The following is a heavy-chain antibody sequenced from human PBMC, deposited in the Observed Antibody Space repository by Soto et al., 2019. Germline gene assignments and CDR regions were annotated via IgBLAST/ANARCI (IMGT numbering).Heavy chain of an antibody. CDR1: GFTFSSYA. D-gene: IGHD3-3*01. CDR2: ISGSGGST. CDR3: AKDSRFWSGYAYFDY. V-gene: IGHV3-23*01. J-gene: IGHJ4*02. Sequence: GGSLRLSCAASGFTFSSYAMSWVRQAPGKGLEWVSAISGSGGSTYYADSVKGRFTISRDNSKNTLYLQMNSLRAEDTAVYYCAKDSRFWSGYAYFDYWGQGTLVTVSS.